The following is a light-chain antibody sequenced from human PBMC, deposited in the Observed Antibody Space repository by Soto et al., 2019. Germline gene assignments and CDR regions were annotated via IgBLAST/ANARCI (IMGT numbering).Light chain of an antibody. CDR3: QQYNSYWHT. V-gene: IGKV1-5*01. CDR1: QTIGTW. Sequence: DIQMTQSPSTLSASVGDRVTITCRASQTIGTWLAWYQQKPGKAPNLLIYDASSLKSGVPSRFSGSGSGTEFTLTISSLQPDDFATYYCQQYNSYWHTFGQGTKLEIK. J-gene: IGKJ2*01. CDR2: DAS.